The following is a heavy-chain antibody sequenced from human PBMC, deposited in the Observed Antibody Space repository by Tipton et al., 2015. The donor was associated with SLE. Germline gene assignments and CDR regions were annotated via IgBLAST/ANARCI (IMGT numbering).Heavy chain of an antibody. CDR2: ITNNGNT. D-gene: IGHD2-8*01. CDR3: ARHDTNYGRNWFDP. V-gene: IGHV4-38-2*01. J-gene: IGHJ5*02. Sequence: GLVKPSETLSLTCAVSGYSISSGFHWGWIRQPPGKGPEWIGRITNNGNTYYIPSLQSRVTMSVDTSKNHFSLKLSSVTAADTAVYYCARHDTNYGRNWFDPWGQGTLVTVSS. CDR1: GYSISSGFH.